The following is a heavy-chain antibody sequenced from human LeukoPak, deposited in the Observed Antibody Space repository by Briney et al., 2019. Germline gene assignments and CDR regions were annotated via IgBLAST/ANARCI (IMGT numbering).Heavy chain of an antibody. V-gene: IGHV1-24*01. D-gene: IGHD6-19*01. CDR1: GYTHTELS. Sequence: ASVKVSCKVSGYTHTELSMHWVRQAPGKGLEWMGGFDPEDGETIYAQKFQGRVTMTEDTSTDTAYMELSSLRSEDTAVYYCATDQLGSSGWRNWFDPWGQGTLVTVSS. J-gene: IGHJ5*02. CDR2: FDPEDGET. CDR3: ATDQLGSSGWRNWFDP.